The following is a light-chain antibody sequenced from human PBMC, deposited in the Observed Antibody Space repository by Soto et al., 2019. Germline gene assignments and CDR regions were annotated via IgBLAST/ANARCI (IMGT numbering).Light chain of an antibody. CDR3: NSYTTSDTRV. J-gene: IGLJ3*02. V-gene: IGLV2-14*01. CDR1: SSDVGAYKF. CDR2: DVS. Sequence: QSVPTQPASVSGSPGQSITISCTGSSSDVGAYKFVSWYQQIPGKAPKLMIYDVSYRPSGVSNRFSGSKSGNTASLTISGLQTEDEADYYCNSYTTSDTRVFGGGTKLTVL.